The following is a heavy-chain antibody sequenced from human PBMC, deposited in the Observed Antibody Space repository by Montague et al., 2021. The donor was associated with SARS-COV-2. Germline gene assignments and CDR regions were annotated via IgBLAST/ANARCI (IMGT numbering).Heavy chain of an antibody. D-gene: IGHD3-16*02. CDR2: ISTSAYTT. Sequence: SLRLSCAASGFTFSNYDMNWVRQAPGKGPEWISYISTSAYTTSYAGSVKGRFTISRDNGKNSLYLQMNSLRVEDTAVYYCTGDYRSIVGDGLDIWGQGTKVIVSS. CDR3: TGDYRSIVGDGLDI. CDR1: GFTFSNYD. V-gene: IGHV3-48*03. J-gene: IGHJ3*02.